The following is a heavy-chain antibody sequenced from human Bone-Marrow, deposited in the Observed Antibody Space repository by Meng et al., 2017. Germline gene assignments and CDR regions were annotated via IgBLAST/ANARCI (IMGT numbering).Heavy chain of an antibody. J-gene: IGHJ6*02. CDR2: ISSSSSYI. CDR1: GFTFSSYS. D-gene: IGHD4-23*01. CDR3: ARDDDGGNSPYYYGMDV. V-gene: IGHV3-21*01. Sequence: GGSLRLSCAASGFTFSSYSMNWVRQAPGKGLEWVSSISSSSSYIYYADSVKGRFTISRDNAKNSLYLQMNSLRAEDTAVYYCARDDDGGNSPYYYGMDVWGQGTTVTV.